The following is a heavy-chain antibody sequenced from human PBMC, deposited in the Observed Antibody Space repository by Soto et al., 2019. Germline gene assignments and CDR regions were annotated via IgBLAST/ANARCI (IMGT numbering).Heavy chain of an antibody. J-gene: IGHJ4*02. Sequence: SETLSLTCTVSGGSISSSSYYWGWIRQPPGKGLEWIGSIYYSGSTYYNPSLKSRVTISVDTSKNQFPLKLSSVTAADTAVYYCARHVDSSGYYYSGFDYWGQGTLVTV. CDR3: ARHVDSSGYYYSGFDY. D-gene: IGHD3-22*01. CDR1: GGSISSSSYY. V-gene: IGHV4-39*01. CDR2: IYYSGST.